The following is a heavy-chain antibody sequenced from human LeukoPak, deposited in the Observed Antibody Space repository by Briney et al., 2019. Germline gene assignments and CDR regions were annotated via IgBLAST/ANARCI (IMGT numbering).Heavy chain of an antibody. CDR1: EFTFSSYG. CDR3: AKDRLGALYYYDSSGYYRFDY. D-gene: IGHD3-22*01. V-gene: IGHV3-30*18. Sequence: PGGSLRLSCAASEFTFSSYGMHWVRQAPGKGLEWVAVISYDGSNQYYADTVKGRFTISRDNSKNTLYLQMNSLRAEDTAVYYCAKDRLGALYYYDSSGYYRFDYWGQGTLGTVSS. J-gene: IGHJ4*01. CDR2: ISYDGSNQ.